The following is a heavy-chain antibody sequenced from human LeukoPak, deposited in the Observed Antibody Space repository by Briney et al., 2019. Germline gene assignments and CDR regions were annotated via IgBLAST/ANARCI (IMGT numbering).Heavy chain of an antibody. CDR2: IKYDGSEK. D-gene: IGHD6-13*01. CDR3: ARDIAAPGLFCDY. CDR1: GFTLSYW. V-gene: IGHV3-7*01. J-gene: IGHJ4*02. Sequence: GGSLRLSCAASGFTLSYWMSWVRRAPGKGLEWVAKIKYDGSEKDYVDSVKGRFTISRDNAKNSLYLQMNSLRAEDTAVYYCARDIAAPGLFCDYWVQGTLVTVSS.